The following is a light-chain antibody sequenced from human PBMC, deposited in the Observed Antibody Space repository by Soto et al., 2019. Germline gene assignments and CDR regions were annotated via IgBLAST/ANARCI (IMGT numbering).Light chain of an antibody. CDR2: GAS. Sequence: EIVLTQSPGTLSLSPGQRATLSCRASQRVSANYLAWYQQKPGQAPRLLIYGASDRPSDIPERFSGSGSGTDFTLTISRLEPEDFAVYYCQQYGTSPTTFGHGTKLEIK. CDR3: QQYGTSPTT. J-gene: IGKJ2*01. CDR1: QRVSANY. V-gene: IGKV3-20*01.